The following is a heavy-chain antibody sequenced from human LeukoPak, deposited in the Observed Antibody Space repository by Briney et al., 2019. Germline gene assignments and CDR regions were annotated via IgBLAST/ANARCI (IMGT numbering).Heavy chain of an antibody. J-gene: IGHJ4*02. Sequence: GGSLRLSCAASGFTFSSYAMSWVRQAPGKGLEWVSAISGSGGSTYYADSVKGRFTISRDNAKNSLYLQMNSLRAEDTAVYYRAREGYSSSSFDYWGQGTLVTVSS. CDR3: AREGYSSSSFDY. V-gene: IGHV3-23*01. CDR1: GFTFSSYA. D-gene: IGHD6-6*01. CDR2: ISGSGGST.